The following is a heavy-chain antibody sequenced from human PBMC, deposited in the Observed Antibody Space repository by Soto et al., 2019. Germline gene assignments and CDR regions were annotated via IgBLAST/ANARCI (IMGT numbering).Heavy chain of an antibody. J-gene: IGHJ4*02. CDR2: IRSKANSYAT. CDR3: TREGSIEYSSSSGKVGY. D-gene: IGHD6-6*01. CDR1: GFTFSGSA. V-gene: IGHV3-73*01. Sequence: GGSLRLSCAASGFTFSGSAMHWVRQASGKGLEWVGRIRSKANSYATAYAASVKGRFTISRDDSKNTAYLQMNSLKTEDTAVYYCTREGSIEYSSSSGKVGYWGQGTLVTVSS.